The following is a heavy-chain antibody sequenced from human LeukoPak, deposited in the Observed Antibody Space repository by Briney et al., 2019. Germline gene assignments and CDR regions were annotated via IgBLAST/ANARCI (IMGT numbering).Heavy chain of an antibody. CDR2: INHSGST. Sequence: PSETLSLTCAVYGGSFSGYYWSWIRQPPGKGLEWIGEINHSGSTNYNPSLKSRVTMSVDTSKNQFSLKLSSVTAADTAVYYCAREWSSRISKYSYYYYMDVWGKGTTVTISS. CDR3: AREWSSRISKYSYYYYMDV. CDR1: GGSFSGYY. J-gene: IGHJ6*03. D-gene: IGHD2/OR15-2a*01. V-gene: IGHV4-34*01.